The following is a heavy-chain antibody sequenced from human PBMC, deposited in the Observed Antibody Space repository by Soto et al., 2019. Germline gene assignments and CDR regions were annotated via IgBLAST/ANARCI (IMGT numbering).Heavy chain of an antibody. J-gene: IGHJ5*02. CDR3: ARELLGYSGSLNWFDP. Sequence: SVKVSCKASGGTFSSYAISWVRQAPGQGLEWMGGIIPIFGTANYAQKFQGRVTITADESTSTAYVELSSLRSEDTAVYYCARELLGYSGSLNWFDPWGQGTLVTVSS. CDR1: GGTFSSYA. V-gene: IGHV1-69*13. CDR2: IIPIFGTA. D-gene: IGHD5-12*01.